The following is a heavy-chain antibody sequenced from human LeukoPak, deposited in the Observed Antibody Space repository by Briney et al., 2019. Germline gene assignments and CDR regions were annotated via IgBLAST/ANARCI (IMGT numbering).Heavy chain of an antibody. CDR2: ISGSGGST. Sequence: GGFLRLSCAASGFIFSNYGMSWVRQAPGKGLEWVSAISGSGGSTYYADSVKGRFTISRDNSKNTLYLQMNSLRAEDTALYYCARDLAVAEYYYYYMDVWGKGTTVTVSS. J-gene: IGHJ6*03. V-gene: IGHV3-23*01. CDR3: ARDLAVAEYYYYYMDV. CDR1: GFIFSNYG. D-gene: IGHD6-13*01.